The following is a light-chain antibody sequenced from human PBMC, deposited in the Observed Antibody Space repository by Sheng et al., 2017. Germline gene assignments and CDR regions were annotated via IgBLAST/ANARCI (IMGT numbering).Light chain of an antibody. Sequence: QLTQSPSSLSASVGDRVIITCRVSQGISTYLAWYQQKPEKAPNLLIYGASTLQSGVPSRFSGSGSGTDFTLTISSLQPEDFATYYCQQVTIYPYTFGQGTKLEIK. J-gene: IGKJ2*01. CDR2: GAS. CDR1: QGISTY. CDR3: QQVTIYPYT. V-gene: IGKV1-9*01.